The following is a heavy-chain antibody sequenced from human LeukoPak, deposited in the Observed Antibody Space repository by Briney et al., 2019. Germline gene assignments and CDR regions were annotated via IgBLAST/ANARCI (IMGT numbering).Heavy chain of an antibody. D-gene: IGHD6-13*01. CDR2: IYYSGST. Sequence: PSETLSLTCTVSGDSISSGDYYWTWIRQHPGKGLEWIGGIYYSGSTYYNLSLKSRVIISADTSKNHFSLKLSSVTAADTAVYYCARVREATIAPFFDYWGQGILVTVSS. CDR3: ARVREATIAPFFDY. V-gene: IGHV4-31*03. CDR1: GDSISSGDYY. J-gene: IGHJ4*02.